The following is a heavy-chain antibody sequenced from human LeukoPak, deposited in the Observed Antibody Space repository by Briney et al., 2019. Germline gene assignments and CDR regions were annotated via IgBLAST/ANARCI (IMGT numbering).Heavy chain of an antibody. CDR1: GFTFSNYA. J-gene: IGHJ4*02. V-gene: IGHV3-23*01. CDR2: ISGSGDST. Sequence: PGGSLRLSCAASGFTFSNYAMRWVRQAPGKGLEWVSGISGSGDSTYYADSVKGRFTISRDNAKNSLYLQMNSLRAEDTAVYYCATHELQLYVYSYFDYWGQGTLVTVSS. D-gene: IGHD1-7*01. CDR3: ATHELQLYVYSYFDY.